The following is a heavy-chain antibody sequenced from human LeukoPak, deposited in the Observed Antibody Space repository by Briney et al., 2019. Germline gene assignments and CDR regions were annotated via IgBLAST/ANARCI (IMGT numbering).Heavy chain of an antibody. Sequence: GGSLRLSCAASGFTFSSYALSWVRQAPGKGLEWVSAISGSGDTTFYADSVKGRFTVSRDNSKNTLYLQTSSLRADDTAVYYCTRGYVTRGGSFDPWGQGTLVTVSS. J-gene: IGHJ5*02. CDR1: GFTFSSYA. D-gene: IGHD2-2*01. V-gene: IGHV3-23*01. CDR2: ISGSGDTT. CDR3: TRGYVTRGGSFDP.